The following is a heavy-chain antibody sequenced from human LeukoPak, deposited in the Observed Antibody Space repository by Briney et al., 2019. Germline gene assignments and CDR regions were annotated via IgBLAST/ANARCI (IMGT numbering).Heavy chain of an antibody. D-gene: IGHD6-13*01. CDR3: ARTANFAAGYYIDY. J-gene: IGHJ4*02. CDR2: IGIDSGNT. V-gene: IGHV3-48*01. CDR1: GFTFSDYS. Sequence: GGSLRLSCAASGFTFSDYSMNWVRQAPGKGLEWISYIGIDSGNTNYADSVKGRFTISGDKAKNSLYLQMNSLRVEDTAVYYCARTANFAAGYYIDYWGQGTLVTVSS.